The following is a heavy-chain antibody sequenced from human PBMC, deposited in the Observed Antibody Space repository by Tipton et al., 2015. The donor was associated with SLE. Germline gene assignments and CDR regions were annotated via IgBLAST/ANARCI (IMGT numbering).Heavy chain of an antibody. CDR1: GDSISRYY. Sequence: TLSLTCTVSGDSISRYYWGWIRQPPGKGLEWIGSIHHSGSTDYNLSLKSRVTISVDTSKNQFSLKLSSVTAADTAVYYCGTVPYILYWGQGTLVTVSS. CDR2: IHHSGST. V-gene: IGHV4-38-2*02. CDR3: GTVPYILY. D-gene: IGHD4-17*01. J-gene: IGHJ4*02.